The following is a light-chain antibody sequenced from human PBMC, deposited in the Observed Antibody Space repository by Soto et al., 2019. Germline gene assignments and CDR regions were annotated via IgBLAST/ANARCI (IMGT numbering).Light chain of an antibody. CDR1: QNVGSN. Sequence: EIVMRQSPATLSVSPGERITISCRASQNVGSNLAWYHQTPGQAPSLLIYTTSSRAAGVPARFSGSGSGTEFTLTIDSLQSEDFVLYYCQQYNSWPRTFGQGTKVDIK. CDR3: QQYNSWPRT. V-gene: IGKV3-15*01. J-gene: IGKJ1*01. CDR2: TTS.